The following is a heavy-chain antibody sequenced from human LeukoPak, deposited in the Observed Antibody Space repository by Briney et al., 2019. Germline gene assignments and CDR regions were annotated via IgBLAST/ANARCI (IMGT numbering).Heavy chain of an antibody. V-gene: IGHV3-30*18. D-gene: IGHD6-19*01. CDR3: AKDLGYGGWWRYYYYYGIDV. CDR2: ISYDGSNK. J-gene: IGHJ6*04. CDR1: GFTFSSYG. Sequence: GGSLRLSCAASGFTFSSYGMHWVRQAPGKGLEWVAVISYDGSNKHYADSVKGRFTISRDNSKNTLYLQMNSLRAEDTAVYYCAKDLGYGGWWRYYYYYGIDVWGKGTTVTVSS.